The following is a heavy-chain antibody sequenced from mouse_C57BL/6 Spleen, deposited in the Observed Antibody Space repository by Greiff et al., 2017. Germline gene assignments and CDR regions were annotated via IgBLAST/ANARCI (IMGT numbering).Heavy chain of an antibody. CDR3: ARYRGSSFYWDFDV. Sequence: EVKLVESGGGLVQPGGSLSLSCAASGFTFTDYYMSWVRQPPGKALEWLGFIRNKANGYTTEYSASVKGRFTISRDNSQSILYLQMNALRAEDSATYYCARYRGSSFYWDFDVWGTGTTVTVSS. J-gene: IGHJ1*03. CDR1: GFTFTDYY. D-gene: IGHD1-1*01. V-gene: IGHV7-3*01. CDR2: IRNKANGYTT.